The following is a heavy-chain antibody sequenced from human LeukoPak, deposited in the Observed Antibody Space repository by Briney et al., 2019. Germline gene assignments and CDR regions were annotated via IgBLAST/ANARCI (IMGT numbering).Heavy chain of an antibody. D-gene: IGHD3-10*01. Sequence: PSETLSLTCTVSGGSISSYYWSWIRQPPGKGLEWIGYIYYSGSTNYNPSLKSRVTISVDTSKNQFSLKLSSVTAADTAVYYCARRGFGELLWSSDAFDIWGQGTMVTVSS. CDR3: ARRGFGELLWSSDAFDI. CDR1: GGSISSYY. CDR2: IYYSGST. V-gene: IGHV4-59*08. J-gene: IGHJ3*02.